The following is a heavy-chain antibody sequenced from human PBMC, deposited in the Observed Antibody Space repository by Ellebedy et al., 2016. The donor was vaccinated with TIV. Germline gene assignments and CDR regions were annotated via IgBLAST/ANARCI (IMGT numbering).Heavy chain of an antibody. CDR3: ARDPPLCYSCADL. CDR1: GDSVSNKYAT. D-gene: IGHD4-11*01. CDR2: ADYRSTWIY. Sequence: SQTLSLTCAISGDSVSNKYATWNWIRQSPSRGLEWLGRADYRSTWIYDYAVSVKGRITINPDTSNNQLSLHLNSVTPEDTSVYYCARDPPLCYSCADLWGQGTTVTVSS. V-gene: IGHV6-1*01. J-gene: IGHJ6*02.